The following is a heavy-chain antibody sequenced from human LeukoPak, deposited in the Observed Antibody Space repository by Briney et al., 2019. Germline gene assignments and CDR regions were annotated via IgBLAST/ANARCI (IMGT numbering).Heavy chain of an antibody. CDR1: GFTFSSYW. CDR3: ARDHYDILTGYYIDY. V-gene: IGHV3-7*03. D-gene: IGHD3-9*01. J-gene: IGHJ4*02. CDR2: IKQDGSEK. Sequence: GGSLRLSCAASGFTFSSYWMSWVRQAPGKGLEWVANIKQDGSEKYYVDSVKGRFTISRDNAKNSLYLQMNGLRAEDTAVYYCARDHYDILTGYYIDYWGQGTLVTVSS.